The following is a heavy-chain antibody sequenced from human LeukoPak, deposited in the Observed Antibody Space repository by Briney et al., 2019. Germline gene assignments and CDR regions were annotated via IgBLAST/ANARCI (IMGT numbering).Heavy chain of an antibody. D-gene: IGHD3-10*01. V-gene: IGHV3-30*02. J-gene: IGHJ6*02. CDR3: ARWGKGYSGSGSNDYHYYYGMDV. CDR1: GFSFSNYG. Sequence: QSGGSLRLSCLASGFSFSNYGTHWVRQAPGKGLEWVTFMQYDGSDKFYADSVKGRFTISRDNSKNTLYLQMNSLRAEDTAVYYCARWGKGYSGSGSNDYHYYYGMDVWGQGTTVTVSS. CDR2: MQYDGSDK.